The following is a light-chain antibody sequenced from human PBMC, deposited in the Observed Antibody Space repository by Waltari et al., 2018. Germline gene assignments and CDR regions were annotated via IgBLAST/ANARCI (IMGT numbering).Light chain of an antibody. CDR3: QQYDDWS. J-gene: IGKJ2*01. CDR2: DAS. V-gene: IGKV3-15*01. Sequence: EIMMTQSPATLSVSPGGRATLSCRASQSVTTNLAWYQQRPGQAPSLLIYDASTRATGIPARFSGSGSGTEFTLTISSLQSTDFAVYYCQQYDDWSFGQGTKLEIK. CDR1: QSVTTN.